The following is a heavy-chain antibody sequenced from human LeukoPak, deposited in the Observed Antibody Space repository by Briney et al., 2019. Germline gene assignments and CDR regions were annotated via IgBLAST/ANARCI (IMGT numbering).Heavy chain of an antibody. CDR1: RFTFSDYY. CDR3: ARRKSLCAFDI. J-gene: IGHJ3*02. D-gene: IGHD1-14*01. Sequence: GGSLRLSCAASRFTFSDYYMSWIRQAPGKGLEWVSYISSSGSTIYYADSVKGRFTISRDNAKNSLYLQMNSLRAEDTAVYYCARRKSLCAFDIWGQGTMVTVSS. V-gene: IGHV3-11*01. CDR2: ISSSGSTI.